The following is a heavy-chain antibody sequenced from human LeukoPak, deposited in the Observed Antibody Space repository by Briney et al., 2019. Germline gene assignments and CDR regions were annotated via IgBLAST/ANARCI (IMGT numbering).Heavy chain of an antibody. D-gene: IGHD6-13*01. CDR2: IYHSGST. Sequence: SETLSLTCTVSGYSISSGYYWGWIRPPPGKGLEWIGSIYHSGSTYYNPSLKSRVTISVDTSKNQFSLKLSSVTAADTAVYYCARVSAGPEIDYWGQGTLVTVSS. J-gene: IGHJ4*02. CDR1: GYSISSGYY. CDR3: ARVSAGPEIDY. V-gene: IGHV4-38-2*02.